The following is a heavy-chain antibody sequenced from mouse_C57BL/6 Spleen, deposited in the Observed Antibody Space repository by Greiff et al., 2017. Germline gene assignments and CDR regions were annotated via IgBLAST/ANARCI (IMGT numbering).Heavy chain of an antibody. Sequence: QVQLQQSGPELVKPGASVKISCKASGYAFSSSWMNWVKQRPGKGLEWIGRIYPGDGDTNYNGKFKGKATLTADKSSSTAYMQLSSLTSEDSAVYFCARQGISGRGDDWGQGTTLTVSS. CDR1: GYAFSSSW. D-gene: IGHD3-1*01. CDR3: ARQGISGRGDD. V-gene: IGHV1-82*01. CDR2: IYPGDGDT. J-gene: IGHJ2*01.